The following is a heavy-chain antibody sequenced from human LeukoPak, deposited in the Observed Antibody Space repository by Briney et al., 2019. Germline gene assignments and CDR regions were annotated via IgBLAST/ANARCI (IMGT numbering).Heavy chain of an antibody. V-gene: IGHV4-39*02. Sequence: SETPSLTCTVSGGSISSSSYYWGWIRQPPGKGLEWIGSIYYSGSTYYNPSLKSRVTISVDTSKNQFSLKLSSVTAADTAVYYCARDPTTVTTIFDSWGQGTLVTVSS. CDR3: ARDPTTVTTIFDS. D-gene: IGHD4-17*01. J-gene: IGHJ4*02. CDR1: GGSISSSSYY. CDR2: IYYSGST.